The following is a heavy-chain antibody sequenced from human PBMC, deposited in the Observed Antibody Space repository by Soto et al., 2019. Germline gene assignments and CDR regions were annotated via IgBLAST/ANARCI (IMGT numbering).Heavy chain of an antibody. CDR1: GGSISSSNW. V-gene: IGHV4-4*02. CDR3: ARVGDFWSGYFARGAEYFQH. D-gene: IGHD3-3*01. J-gene: IGHJ1*01. CDR2: IYHSGST. Sequence: QVQLQESGPGLVKPSGTLSLTCAVSGGSISSSNWWSWVRQPPGKGLEWIGEIYHSGSTNYNPSLKRRVTISVDKSKNQFSLKLSSVTAADTAVYYCARVGDFWSGYFARGAEYFQHWGQGTLVTVSS.